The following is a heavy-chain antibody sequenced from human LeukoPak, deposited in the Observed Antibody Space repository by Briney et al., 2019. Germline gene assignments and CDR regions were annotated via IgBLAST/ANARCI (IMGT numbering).Heavy chain of an antibody. CDR2: IKSKTDGGTT. D-gene: IGHD2-15*01. Sequence: PGGSLRLSCAVSGFTFSNAWMSWVRQAPGKGLEWVGRIKSKTDGGTTDYAAPVKGRFTISRDDSKNTLYLQMNSLKSEDTAVYYCTTIQGFCSGRSCLGYWGQGTLVTVSS. V-gene: IGHV3-15*01. CDR1: GFTFSNAW. J-gene: IGHJ4*02. CDR3: TTIQGFCSGRSCLGY.